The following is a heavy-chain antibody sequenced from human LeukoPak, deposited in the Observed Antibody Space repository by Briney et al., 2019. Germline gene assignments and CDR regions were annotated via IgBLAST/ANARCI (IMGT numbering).Heavy chain of an antibody. Sequence: GESLQISCQGSGSPFTSYWIGWVRQLPGKGLEWMGIIYPVDSDTRYSPSFQGQVTISADKSISTAYLQWSSLKASDTAMYYCARESVHEGFDPWGQGTLVTVSS. V-gene: IGHV5-51*01. CDR2: IYPVDSDT. J-gene: IGHJ5*02. CDR1: GSPFTSYW. CDR3: ARESVHEGFDP.